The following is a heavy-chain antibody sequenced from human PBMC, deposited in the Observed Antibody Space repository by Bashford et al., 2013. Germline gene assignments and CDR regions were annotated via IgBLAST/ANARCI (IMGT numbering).Heavy chain of an antibody. D-gene: IGHD6-19*01. J-gene: IGHJ2*01. CDR3: VRAVAGSRVGWYFDL. CDR2: IDWDDDK. CDR1: GFSLSTSGMC. V-gene: IGHV2-70*01. Sequence: SGPTLVKPTQTLTLTCTFSGFSLSTSGMCVSWIRQPPGKALEWLALIDWDDDKYYSTSLKTRLTISKDTSKNQVVLTMTNMDPVDTATYYCVRAVAGSRVGWYFDLWGRGTLVTVSS.